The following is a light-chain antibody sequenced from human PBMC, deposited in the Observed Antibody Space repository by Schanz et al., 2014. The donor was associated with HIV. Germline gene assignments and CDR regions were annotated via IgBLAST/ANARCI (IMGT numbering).Light chain of an antibody. V-gene: IGKV4-1*01. CDR1: QTVLYSSNNKND. CDR2: WAS. Sequence: DIVMTQSPDSLAVSLGERATINCKSSQTVLYSSNNKNDLAWYQQKPGQPPKLLIYWASTRESGVPDRFSGSGSGTDFTLTISRLEPEDFAVYYCQQYGSSPRTFGQGAKVEI. J-gene: IGKJ1*01. CDR3: QQYGSSPRT.